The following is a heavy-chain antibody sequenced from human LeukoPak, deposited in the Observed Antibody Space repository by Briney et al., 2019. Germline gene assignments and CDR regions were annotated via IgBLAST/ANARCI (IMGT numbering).Heavy chain of an antibody. Sequence: AASVKVSCKASGYTFTSYYMHWVRQAPGQGLEWMGIINPSGGSTSYAQKFQGRVTMTRDTSTSTVYMELSSLRSEDTAVYYCARVNFLDCSSTSCYDYYYGMDVWGQGTTVTVSS. J-gene: IGHJ6*02. D-gene: IGHD2-2*01. CDR1: GYTFTSYY. V-gene: IGHV1-46*01. CDR3: ARVNFLDCSSTSCYDYYYGMDV. CDR2: INPSGGST.